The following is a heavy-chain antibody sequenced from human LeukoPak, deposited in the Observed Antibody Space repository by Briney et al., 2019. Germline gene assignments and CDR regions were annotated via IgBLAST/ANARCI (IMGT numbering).Heavy chain of an antibody. CDR2: INYIRTT. CDR3: ARSYSSSDHYYYYGTDV. J-gene: IGHJ6*02. CDR1: GGSISSYY. V-gene: IGHV4-59*08. D-gene: IGHD6-13*01. Sequence: SETLSLTCTVSGGSISSYYWNWIRQPPGKGLEWIGYINYIRTTDYNPSLKSRVTISLDTSKNRFSLKLSSVTAADTAMYYCARSYSSSDHYYYYGTDVWGQGTTVTVSS.